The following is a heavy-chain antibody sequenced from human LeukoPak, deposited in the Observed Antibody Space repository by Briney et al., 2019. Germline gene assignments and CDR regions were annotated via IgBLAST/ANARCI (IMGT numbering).Heavy chain of an antibody. V-gene: IGHV3-9*01. Sequence: GGSLRLSCAASGFTFDDYGMSWVRQVPGKGLEWVSGISWNSGSIGYADSVKGRFTISRDNAKNSLYLQMNSLRAEDTALYYCAKDRRGYYGSGSSDYWGQGTLVTVSS. D-gene: IGHD3-10*01. CDR3: AKDRRGYYGSGSSDY. CDR1: GFTFDDYG. CDR2: ISWNSGSI. J-gene: IGHJ4*02.